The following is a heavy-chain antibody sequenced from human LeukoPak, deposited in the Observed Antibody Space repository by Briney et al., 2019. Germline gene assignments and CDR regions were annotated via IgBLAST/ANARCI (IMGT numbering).Heavy chain of an antibody. CDR3: ARGMTSLDY. J-gene: IGHJ4*02. V-gene: IGHV5-51*01. CDR2: IYPGDSDT. Sequence: HGESLKISCKGSESSFTNYWTAWVRQTPGKGLEWMGIIYPGDSDTRYSPSFQGQVTISADKSFSTAYLQWSSLKASDTAIYYCARGMTSLDYWAQGTLVTVSS. CDR1: ESSFTNYW.